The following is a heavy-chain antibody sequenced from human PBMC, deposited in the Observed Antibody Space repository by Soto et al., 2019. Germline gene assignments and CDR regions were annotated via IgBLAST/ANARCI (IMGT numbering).Heavy chain of an antibody. Sequence: GESLKISCKGSGYSFTSYWIGWVRQMPGKGLEWMGIIYPGDSDTRYSPSFQGQVTISADKSISTAYLQWSSLKASDTAMYYCAKKGYYASGRISLFDSWGQGTLVTVSS. V-gene: IGHV5-51*01. CDR2: IYPGDSDT. D-gene: IGHD3-10*01. CDR3: AKKGYYASGRISLFDS. CDR1: GYSFTSYW. J-gene: IGHJ4*02.